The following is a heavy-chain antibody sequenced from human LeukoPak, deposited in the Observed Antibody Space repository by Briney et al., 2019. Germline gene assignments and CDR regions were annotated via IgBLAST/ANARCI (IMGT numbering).Heavy chain of an antibody. V-gene: IGHV3-72*01. CDR2: STNKLNSYTT. CDR1: GFSISDHY. D-gene: IGHD3-3*01. J-gene: IGHJ6*02. Sequence: GGSLRLSCAASGFSISDHYMDWVRQAPGKGLEWVGRSTNKLNSYTTQYAASVKGRFSISRDDSKNSLYLQMNSLRAEDTAVYYCARVLFGYYGVDVWGQGTTVTVSS. CDR3: ARVLFGYYGVDV.